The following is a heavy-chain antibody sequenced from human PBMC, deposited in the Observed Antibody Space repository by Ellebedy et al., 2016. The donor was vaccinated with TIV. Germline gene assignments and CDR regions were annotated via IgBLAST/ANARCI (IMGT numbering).Heavy chain of an antibody. CDR1: GFTFSSYT. J-gene: IGHJ2*01. CDR3: ARVSAQSHEYGDYESWDPWFFDL. V-gene: IGHV3-21*01. Sequence: GGSLRLSXAASGFTFSSYTMSWVRQAPGKGLEWVSSISSSSSHIYYADSVKGRFTISRDNAKNSLDLQMNSLRAEDTAVYHCARVSAQSHEYGDYESWDPWFFDLWGRGTLVTVSS. CDR2: ISSSSSHI. D-gene: IGHD4-17*01.